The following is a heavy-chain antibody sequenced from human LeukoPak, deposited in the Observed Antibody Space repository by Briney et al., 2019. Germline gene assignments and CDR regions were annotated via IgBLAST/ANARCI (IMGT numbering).Heavy chain of an antibody. D-gene: IGHD3-10*01. J-gene: IGHJ3*02. Sequence: SQTLSLTCTVSGGSISSGSYYWSWIRQPAGKGLEWIGRIYTSGSTNYNPSLKSRVTISVDTSKNQFSLKLSSVTAADTAVYYCARSYMVRGVINVGAFDIWGQGTMVTVSS. CDR2: IYTSGST. V-gene: IGHV4-61*02. CDR1: GGSISSGSYY. CDR3: ARSYMVRGVINVGAFDI.